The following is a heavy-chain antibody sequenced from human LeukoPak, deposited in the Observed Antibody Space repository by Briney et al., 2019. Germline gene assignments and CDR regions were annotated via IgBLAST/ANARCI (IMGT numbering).Heavy chain of an antibody. CDR1: GFTLSSYA. J-gene: IGHJ4*02. CDR2: ISDDGSNK. V-gene: IGHV3-30-3*01. CDR3: ARANGDSREEYYFDY. D-gene: IGHD4-17*01. Sequence: GRSLRLSCAASGFTLSSYAMHCVRQAPGKGLEWVAVISDDGSNKYYADSVKGRFTISRDNSKNTLYLQMNSLRAEDTAVYYCARANGDSREEYYFDYWGQGTLVTVSS.